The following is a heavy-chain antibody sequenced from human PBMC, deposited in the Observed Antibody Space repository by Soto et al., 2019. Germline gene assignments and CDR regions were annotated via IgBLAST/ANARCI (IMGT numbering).Heavy chain of an antibody. CDR1: GFTFSSYA. D-gene: IGHD2-8*01. Sequence: QVQLVESGVGVVQPGRSLRLSCAASGFTFSSYAMHWVRQAPGKGLEWVAVISYDGSNKYYADSVKGRFTISRDNSKNTLYLQMNSLRAEDTAVYYCARDPADIVLIQPTHYYYYGMDVWGQGTTVTVSS. J-gene: IGHJ6*02. V-gene: IGHV3-30-3*01. CDR3: ARDPADIVLIQPTHYYYYGMDV. CDR2: ISYDGSNK.